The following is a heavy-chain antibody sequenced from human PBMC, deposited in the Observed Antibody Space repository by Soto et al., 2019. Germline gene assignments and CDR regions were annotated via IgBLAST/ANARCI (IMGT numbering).Heavy chain of an antibody. CDR3: AREDESSGYAGTFHH. CDR1: GFTFSNYV. V-gene: IGHV3-30-3*01. Sequence: GGSLRLSCAASGFTFSNYVIHWVRQAPGQGLEWVALISHDGNNKQYGDSVTGRFTISRDNSKNTLSLQMDTLRAEDTAFYYCAREDESSGYAGTFHHWGQGTQVTVSS. J-gene: IGHJ1*01. CDR2: ISHDGNNK. D-gene: IGHD3-22*01.